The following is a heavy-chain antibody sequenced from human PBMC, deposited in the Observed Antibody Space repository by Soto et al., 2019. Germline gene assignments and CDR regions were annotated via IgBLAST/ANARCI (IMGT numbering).Heavy chain of an antibody. CDR1: GGSISGYY. CDR3: TRDGDGRMTTNPYYYYGMDV. CDR2: VYYSGGA. V-gene: IGHV4-59*01. D-gene: IGHD2-21*02. Sequence: SETLSLTCTVSGGSISGYYWSWIRQPPGKGLEWIGNVYYSGGAKYNPSVKRRVSISVDTSKNQFSLNLSSVTAADTAVYYCTRDGDGRMTTNPYYYYGMDVWGPGITVTV. J-gene: IGHJ6*02.